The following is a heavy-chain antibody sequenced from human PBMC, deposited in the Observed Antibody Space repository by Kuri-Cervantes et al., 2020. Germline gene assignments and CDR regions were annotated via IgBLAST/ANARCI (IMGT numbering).Heavy chain of an antibody. J-gene: IGHJ6*02. V-gene: IGHV3-30*03. CDR2: ISYDGSNK. Sequence: GGSLRLSCAASGFTFSSYGMHWVRQAPGKGLEWVAVISYDGSNKYYADSVKGRFTISRDNAKNSLYLQMNSLRAEDTAVYYCAREVGATTFGYYYYGMDAWGQGTTVTVSS. CDR1: GFTFSSYG. CDR3: AREVGATTFGYYYYGMDA. D-gene: IGHD1-26*01.